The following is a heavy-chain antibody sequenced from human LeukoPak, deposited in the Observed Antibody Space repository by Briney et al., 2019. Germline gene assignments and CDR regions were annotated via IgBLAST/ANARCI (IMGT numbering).Heavy chain of an antibody. V-gene: IGHV4-59*08. CDR1: GGSISSYY. D-gene: IGHD6-6*01. CDR3: ARATPYSSSSDYYYYGMDV. J-gene: IGHJ6*02. CDR2: IYYSGST. Sequence: SETLSLTCTVSGGSISSYYWSWIRQRPGKGLEWFGYIYYSGSTNYNPSLKSRVTISVDTSKNQFSLKLSSVTAADTAVYYCARATPYSSSSDYYYYGMDVWGQGTTVTVSS.